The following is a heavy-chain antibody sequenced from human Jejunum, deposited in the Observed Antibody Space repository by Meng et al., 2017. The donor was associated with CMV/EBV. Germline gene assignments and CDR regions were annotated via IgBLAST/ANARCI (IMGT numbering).Heavy chain of an antibody. D-gene: IGHD3-22*01. CDR1: TISSYA. Sequence: TISSYAISWVRQAPGQGLEWMGGIIPIFGTANYAQKFQGRVTITTDESTSTAYMELSSLRSEDTAVYYCARGRRGYYYDSSGYLDYWGQGTLVTVSS. V-gene: IGHV1-69*05. J-gene: IGHJ4*02. CDR2: IIPIFGTA. CDR3: ARGRRGYYYDSSGYLDY.